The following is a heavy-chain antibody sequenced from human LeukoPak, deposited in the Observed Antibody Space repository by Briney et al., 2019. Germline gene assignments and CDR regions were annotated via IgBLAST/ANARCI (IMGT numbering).Heavy chain of an antibody. J-gene: IGHJ4*02. V-gene: IGHV3-9*01. CDR2: ISWNSGSI. D-gene: IGHD6-19*01. CDR3: AKDFHSSGWSHFDY. CDR1: GFTFDDYA. Sequence: AGRSLRLSCAASGFTFDDYAMHWVRQAPGKGLDWVSGISWNSGSIGYADSVKDRFTISRDNAKNSLYLQMNSLRAEDTALYYCAKDFHSSGWSHFDYWGQGTLVTVSS.